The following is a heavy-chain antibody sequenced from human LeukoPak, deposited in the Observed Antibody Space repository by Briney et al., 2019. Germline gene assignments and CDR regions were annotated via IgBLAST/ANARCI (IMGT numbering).Heavy chain of an antibody. V-gene: IGHV1-18*01. D-gene: IGHD3-16*02. CDR1: GYTFTDNG. CDR2: ISANSGKT. J-gene: IGHJ4*02. Sequence: EASVKVSCKASGYTFTDNGISWVRQAPGEGLEWMGWISANSGKTNYAQRFQGRVTMTRETFSSTVYMELRSLRSDDTAVYFCARDKNYRFDYWGQGTLVSVTS. CDR3: ARDKNYRFDY.